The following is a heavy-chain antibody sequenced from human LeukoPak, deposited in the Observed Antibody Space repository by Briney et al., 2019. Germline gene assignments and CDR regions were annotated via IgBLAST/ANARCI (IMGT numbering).Heavy chain of an antibody. J-gene: IGHJ6*02. V-gene: IGHV3-23*01. D-gene: IGHD1-26*01. CDR2: ISGTGGNT. CDR3: AKDREYSGSYRPGQTRYYYGMDV. CDR1: EFTFRSYA. Sequence: QPGGSLRLSCAASEFTFRSYAMSGVRQAPGKGLEWVSGISGTGGNTYYADSVKGRFTISRDNSKNTLYLQMNSLRAEDTAVFYWAKDREYSGSYRPGQTRYYYGMDVWGQGTTVTVSS.